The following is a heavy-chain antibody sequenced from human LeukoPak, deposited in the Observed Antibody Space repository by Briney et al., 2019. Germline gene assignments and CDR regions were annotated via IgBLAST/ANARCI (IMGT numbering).Heavy chain of an antibody. CDR2: ISSSGSTI. V-gene: IGHV3-11*04. J-gene: IGHJ4*02. CDR3: ARAPSEKGAKGLYFDY. D-gene: IGHD1-26*01. Sequence: GGSLRLSCAASGFTFSDYYTSWIRQAPGGGLGWVSYISSSGSTICYADSVKGRFTMSRDNAKNSLNLQMTGLKAEDTAVYYCARAPSEKGAKGLYFDYWGQGTLVTVSS. CDR1: GFTFSDYY.